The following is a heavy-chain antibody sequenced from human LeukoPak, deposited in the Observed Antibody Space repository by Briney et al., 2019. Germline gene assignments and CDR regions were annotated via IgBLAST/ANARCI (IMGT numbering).Heavy chain of an antibody. CDR2: ISSSSSYI. V-gene: IGHV3-21*01. Sequence: TGGSLRLSCAASGFTFSSYSMNWVRQAPGKGLEWVSSISSSSSYIYYADSVKGRFTISRDNAKNTLYLQMNSLRAEDTAVYYCARGPPYYDFWSGYYTYWGQGTLVTVSS. J-gene: IGHJ4*02. CDR3: ARGPPYYDFWSGYYTY. D-gene: IGHD3-3*01. CDR1: GFTFSSYS.